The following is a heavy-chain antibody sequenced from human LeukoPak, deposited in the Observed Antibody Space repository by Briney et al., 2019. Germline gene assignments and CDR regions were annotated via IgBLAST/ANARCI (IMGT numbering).Heavy chain of an antibody. CDR3: ARHLLWFGELSNYYYYYGMDV. CDR1: GASISSGGYY. Sequence: SETLSLTCTVSGASISSGGYYWSWIRQPPGKGLEWIGFIYYSGSTNYNPSLKSRVTISVDTSKNQFSLKLSSVTAADTAVYYCARHLLWFGELSNYYYYYGMDVWGQGTTVTVSS. D-gene: IGHD3-10*01. CDR2: IYYSGST. J-gene: IGHJ6*02. V-gene: IGHV4-61*08.